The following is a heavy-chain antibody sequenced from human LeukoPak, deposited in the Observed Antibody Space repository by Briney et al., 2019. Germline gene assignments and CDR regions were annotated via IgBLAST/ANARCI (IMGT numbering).Heavy chain of an antibody. CDR1: GGSISSYY. J-gene: IGHJ5*02. CDR3: ARVRDYDWFDP. CDR2: IYYSGST. D-gene: IGHD4-17*01. Sequence: SETLSLTCTVSGGSISSYYWSWIRQPPGKGLEWIGYIYYSGSTNYNPSLKSRVTISVDTSKNQFSLKLSSVTAADTAVYYCARVRDYDWFDPWSQGTLVTVSS. V-gene: IGHV4-59*01.